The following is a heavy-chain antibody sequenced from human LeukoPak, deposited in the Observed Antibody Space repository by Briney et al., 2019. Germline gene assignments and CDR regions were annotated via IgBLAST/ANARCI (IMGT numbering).Heavy chain of an antibody. V-gene: IGHV4-39*01. CDR1: GGSISSTSYY. J-gene: IGHJ2*01. CDR3: ARGSSSWPWYFDL. CDR2: IYYRGST. Sequence: PSETLSLTCTVSGGSISSTSYYWGWIRQPPGKGLEWIGSIYYRGSTYYNPSLKSRLTISVDTSKNQFSLSLSSVTAADTAVYYCARGSSSWPWYFDLWGRGTLVTVSS. D-gene: IGHD6-13*01.